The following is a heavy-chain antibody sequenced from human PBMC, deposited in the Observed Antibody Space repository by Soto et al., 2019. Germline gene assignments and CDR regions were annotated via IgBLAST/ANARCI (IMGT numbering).Heavy chain of an antibody. CDR1: GGTFSSYA. CDR3: ARWRNYDPYNWFDP. D-gene: IGHD1-7*01. Sequence: QVQLVQSGAEVKKPGSSVKVSCKASGGTFSSYAISWVRQAPGQGLEWMGGVIPIFGTANYAQKFQGRVTITADKTTSTAYMEPSSLRSESTAVYYCARWRNYDPYNWFDPWGQGTLVTVSS. J-gene: IGHJ5*02. CDR2: VIPIFGTA. V-gene: IGHV1-69*06.